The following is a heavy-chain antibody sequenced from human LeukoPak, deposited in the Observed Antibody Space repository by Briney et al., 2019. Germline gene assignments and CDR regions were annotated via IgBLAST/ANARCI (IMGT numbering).Heavy chain of an antibody. CDR3: ARAVGVGRGTYFDL. CDR2: ISYIGST. D-gene: IGHD1-1*01. Sequence: MPSETLSLTCTVSGASISSYYWSWIRQPPGKGLEWIGYISYIGSTNYNPSLKSRVTISVDTSKNQFSLKLSSVTAADTAGYYCARAVGVGRGTYFDLWGRGTLVTVSS. CDR1: GASISSYY. J-gene: IGHJ2*01. V-gene: IGHV4-59*08.